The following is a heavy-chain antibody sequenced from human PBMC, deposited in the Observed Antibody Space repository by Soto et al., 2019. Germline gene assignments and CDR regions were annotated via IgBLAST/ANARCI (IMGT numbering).Heavy chain of an antibody. CDR1: GYTFTSYD. J-gene: IGHJ5*02. CDR3: ASEHKGPTYNWFAP. D-gene: IGHD2-21*01. Sequence: QVQLVQSGAEVKKPGASVKVSCKASGYTFTSYDINWVRQATGQGLEWMGWMNPNRGNTGYAQKFQGGGTXXRXTXXRTAYMELGSLRSEAPAVYYCASEHKGPTYNWFAPWGQGTLVTVSS. V-gene: IGHV1-8*01. CDR2: MNPNRGNT.